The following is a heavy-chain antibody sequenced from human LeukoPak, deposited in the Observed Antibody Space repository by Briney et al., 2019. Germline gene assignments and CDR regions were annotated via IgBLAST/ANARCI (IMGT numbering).Heavy chain of an antibody. Sequence: GGSLRLSCAASGFTFSSYGMNWVRQSPGKGLEWVAVISYDGSNKYYADSVKGRFTISRDNSKNTLYLQMNSLRAEDTAVYYCAREGDSSGYGDYWGQGTLVTVSS. CDR1: GFTFSSYG. V-gene: IGHV3-30*03. CDR3: AREGDSSGYGDY. J-gene: IGHJ4*02. CDR2: ISYDGSNK. D-gene: IGHD3-22*01.